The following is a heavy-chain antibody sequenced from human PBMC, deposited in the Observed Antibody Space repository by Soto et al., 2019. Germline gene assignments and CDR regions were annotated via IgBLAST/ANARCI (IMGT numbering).Heavy chain of an antibody. CDR3: ARYIYGQGFKA. CDR1: GDIFTNFD. J-gene: IGHJ5*02. V-gene: IGHV1-8*01. Sequence: QVQLVQPGAEVRKPGASVKVSCKASGDIFTNFDLNWVQQATGQGLEWIGWMRANSGDTGHDQKFQGRVSMTRDTSMSTAYMELSSLRAEDTAVYYCARYIYGQGFKAWGQGTLVFVSS. CDR2: MRANSGDT. D-gene: IGHD3-3*02.